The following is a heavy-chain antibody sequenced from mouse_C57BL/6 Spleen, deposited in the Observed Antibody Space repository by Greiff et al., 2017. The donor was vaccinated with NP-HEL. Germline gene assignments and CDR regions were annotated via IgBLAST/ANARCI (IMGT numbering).Heavy chain of an antibody. CDR2: IYPGNGDT. CDR3: AREGYYGSSYDFDY. CDR1: GYTFNSYN. V-gene: IGHV1-12*01. Sequence: QVQLQQSGAELVRPGASVKMSCKASGYTFNSYNLPWVKPKTRQGLEWVGAIYPGNGDTSYNQKFKGKATLTVDKSSSTAYMQLSSLTSEDSAVYFCAREGYYGSSYDFDYWGQGTTLTVSS. D-gene: IGHD1-1*01. J-gene: IGHJ2*01.